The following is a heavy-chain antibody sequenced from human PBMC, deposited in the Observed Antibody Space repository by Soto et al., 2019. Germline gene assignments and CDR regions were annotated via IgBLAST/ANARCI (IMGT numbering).Heavy chain of an antibody. CDR1: GGYISSYY. Sequence: SETLSLTCTVSGGYISSYYWSWIRQPPGKGLEWIGYIYYSGSTNYNPSLKSRVTISVDTSKNQFSLKLSSVTAADTVVYYCARQLEVATTETSYYYYGMDVWGQGTTVTVSS. J-gene: IGHJ6*02. D-gene: IGHD5-12*01. CDR3: ARQLEVATTETSYYYYGMDV. V-gene: IGHV4-59*01. CDR2: IYYSGST.